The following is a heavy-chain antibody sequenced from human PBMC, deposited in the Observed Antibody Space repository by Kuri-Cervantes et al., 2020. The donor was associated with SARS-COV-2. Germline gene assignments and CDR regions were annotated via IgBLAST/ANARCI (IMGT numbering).Heavy chain of an antibody. CDR3: ARDVGYCSGGSCSDYYGMDV. CDR1: GFTFSSDS. V-gene: IGHV3-21*01. J-gene: IGHJ6*02. D-gene: IGHD2-15*01. CDR2: ISSSSSYI. Sequence: ETLSLTCAASGFTFSSDSMNWVRQAPGKGLEWVSSISSSSSYIYYADSVKGRFTISRDNAKNSLYLQMNSLRAEDTAVYYCARDVGYCSGGSCSDYYGMDVWGQGTTVTVSS.